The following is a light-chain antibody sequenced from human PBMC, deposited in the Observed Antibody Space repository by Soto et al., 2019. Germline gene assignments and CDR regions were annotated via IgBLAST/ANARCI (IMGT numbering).Light chain of an antibody. CDR2: AAS. CDR1: QSISSY. J-gene: IGKJ3*01. V-gene: IGKV1-39*01. Sequence: DIQMTQSPSSLSASVGDRVNITCRASQSISSYLNWYQQNPGKAPKLLVYAASRLQSGVPSRFSGTGSGTDFTLTISSLQPEDFATYYCQQSFRTPFTFGPGNKLDIK. CDR3: QQSFRTPFT.